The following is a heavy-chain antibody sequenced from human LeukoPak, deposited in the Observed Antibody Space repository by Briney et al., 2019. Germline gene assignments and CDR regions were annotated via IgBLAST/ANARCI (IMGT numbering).Heavy chain of an antibody. CDR2: IIPILGIA. CDR1: GGTFSSYA. Sequence: ASVKVSCKASGGTFSSYAISWVRQAPGQGLEWMGGIIPILGIANYAQKFQGRVTITADKSTSTAYMELSSLRSEDTAVYYCARLANSSSWYYFDYWGQGTLVTVSS. CDR3: ARLANSSSWYYFDY. D-gene: IGHD6-13*01. J-gene: IGHJ4*02. V-gene: IGHV1-69*10.